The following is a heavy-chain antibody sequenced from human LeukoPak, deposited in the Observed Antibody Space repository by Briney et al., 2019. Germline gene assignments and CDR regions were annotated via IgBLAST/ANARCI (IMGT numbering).Heavy chain of an antibody. CDR3: ARRSSGHWFDP. D-gene: IGHD3-10*01. Sequence: GGSLRLSCAASGFTVSSNYMSWVRQAPGKGLEWVSSISSSSSYIYYADSVKGRFTISRDNAKNSLYLQMNSLRAEDTAVYYCARRSSGHWFDPWGQGTLVTVSS. J-gene: IGHJ5*02. CDR2: ISSSSSYI. V-gene: IGHV3-21*01. CDR1: GFTVSSNY.